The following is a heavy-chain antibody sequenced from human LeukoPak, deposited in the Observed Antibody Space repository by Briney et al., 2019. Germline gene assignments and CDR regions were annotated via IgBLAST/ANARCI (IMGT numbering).Heavy chain of an antibody. CDR1: GGSISSGDYY. Sequence: SETLSLTCAVSGGSISSGDYYWSWIRQPPGKGLEWIGYIYYSGSTYYNPSLESRVTISVDTSKNQFSLKLSSVTAADTAVYYCARVLPRDNWFDPWGQGTLVTVSS. V-gene: IGHV4-30-4*01. CDR3: ARVLPRDNWFDP. J-gene: IGHJ5*02. CDR2: IYYSGST. D-gene: IGHD1-26*01.